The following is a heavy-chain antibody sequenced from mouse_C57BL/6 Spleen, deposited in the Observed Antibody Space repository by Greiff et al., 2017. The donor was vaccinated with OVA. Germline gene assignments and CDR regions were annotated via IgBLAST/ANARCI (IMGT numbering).Heavy chain of an antibody. V-gene: IGHV5-4*01. CDR2: ISDGGSYT. CDR3: AREERRGGAWFAY. J-gene: IGHJ3*01. CDR1: GFTFSSYA. Sequence: EVKLMESGGGLVKPGGSLKLSCAASGFTFSSYAMSWVRQTPEKRLEWVATISDGGSYTYYPDNVKGRFTISRDNAKNNLYLQMSHLKSEDTAMYYCAREERRGGAWFAYWGQGTLVTVSA. D-gene: IGHD2-12*01.